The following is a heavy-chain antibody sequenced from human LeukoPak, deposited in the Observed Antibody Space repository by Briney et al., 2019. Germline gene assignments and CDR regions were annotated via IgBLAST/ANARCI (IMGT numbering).Heavy chain of an antibody. CDR1: GFTFSSYA. CDR3: ARDIELST. Sequence: PGGSLRLSCAASGFTFSSYAMSWVRQAPGKGLEWVSGISGTGGNTYYADSVKGRFTISRDNSKDTLYLQMNSLRAEDTAIYYCARDIELSTWGLGTMVTVSS. V-gene: IGHV3-23*01. J-gene: IGHJ3*01. CDR2: ISGTGGNT. D-gene: IGHD3-16*02.